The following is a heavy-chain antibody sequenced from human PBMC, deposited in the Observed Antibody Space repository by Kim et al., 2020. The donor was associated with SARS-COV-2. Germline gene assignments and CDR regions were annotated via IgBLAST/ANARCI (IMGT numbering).Heavy chain of an antibody. CDR2: INHSGST. V-gene: IGHV4-34*01. CDR1: GGSFSGYY. J-gene: IGHJ4*02. D-gene: IGHD2-2*01. Sequence: SETLSLTCAVYGGSFSGYYLSWIRQPPGKGLEWIGEINHSGSTNYNPSLKSRVTISVDTSRNQFSLKLSSVTAADTAVYYCARLSPSIVITPAARFDYWGQGTLVTVSS. CDR3: ARLSPSIVITPAARFDY.